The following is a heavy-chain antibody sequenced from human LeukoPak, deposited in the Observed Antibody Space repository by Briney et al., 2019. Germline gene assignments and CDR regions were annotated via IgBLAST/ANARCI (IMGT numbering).Heavy chain of an antibody. Sequence: ASVKVSCKASGDSFNKYAISWVRQAPGQGLEWMGGIIPVFNTANYAQKFQGRVTVTADESTNTVYMELRSLRSDDTAMYYCAEVGFGFDSNSASVYFEYWGQGTLVTVSS. J-gene: IGHJ4*02. V-gene: IGHV1-69*13. CDR3: AEVGFGFDSNSASVYFEY. CDR1: GDSFNKYA. CDR2: IIPVFNTA. D-gene: IGHD6-6*01.